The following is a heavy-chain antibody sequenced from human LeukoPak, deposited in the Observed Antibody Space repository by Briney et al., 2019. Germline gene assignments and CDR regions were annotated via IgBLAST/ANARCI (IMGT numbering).Heavy chain of an antibody. CDR1: GGSVSSGSYY. Sequence: LETLSLTRTVSGGSVSSGSYYWSWIRQPPGKGLEWIGYIYYSGSTNYNPSLKSRVTISVDTSKNQFSLKLSSVTAADTAVYYCARVAYYDSSGLPRLDYWGQGTLVTVSS. J-gene: IGHJ4*02. V-gene: IGHV4-61*01. CDR2: IYYSGST. CDR3: ARVAYYDSSGLPRLDY. D-gene: IGHD3-22*01.